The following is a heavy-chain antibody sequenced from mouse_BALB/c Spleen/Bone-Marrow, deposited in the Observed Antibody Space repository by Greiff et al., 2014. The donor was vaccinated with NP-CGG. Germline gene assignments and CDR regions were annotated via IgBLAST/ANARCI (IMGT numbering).Heavy chain of an antibody. CDR3: GRAWFAY. Sequence: EVNLVESGPELVKPGASVKISCKTSGYTFTEYTMHWVRQSHGKSLEWIGGINPNNGDTTYNQKFKDKATLTVDKSSSTAYMELRSLTSDDSAVYYCGRAWFAYWGQGTLVTVSA. V-gene: IGHV1-18*01. J-gene: IGHJ3*01. CDR1: GYTFTEYT. CDR2: INPNNGDT.